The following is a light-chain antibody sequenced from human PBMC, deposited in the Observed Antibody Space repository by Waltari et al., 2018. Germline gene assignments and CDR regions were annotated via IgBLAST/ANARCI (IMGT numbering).Light chain of an antibody. V-gene: IGLV3-1*01. Sequence: SYELTQPPSVSVSPGQTATITCSGDRMVEHYRCWYQQRPGQSPVLVFSQGTRRPAGIPERFSGSTSENTATLIISGAQAMDEADYYCQAWDSRTAFVLFGGGTKLT. CDR3: QAWDSRTAFVL. CDR1: RMVEHY. CDR2: QGT. J-gene: IGLJ2*01.